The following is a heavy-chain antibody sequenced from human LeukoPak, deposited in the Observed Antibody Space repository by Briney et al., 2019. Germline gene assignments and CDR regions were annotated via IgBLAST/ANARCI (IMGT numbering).Heavy chain of an antibody. CDR3: ARRGRPRNVRGYSGYDYYYGMDV. V-gene: IGHV4-34*01. D-gene: IGHD5-12*01. CDR1: GGSFSGYY. Sequence: SETLSLTCAVYGGSFSGYYWSWIRQPPGKGLEWIGEINHSGSTNYNPSLKSRVTISVDTSKNQFSLKLSSVTAADTAVYYCARRGRPRNVRGYSGYDYYYGMDVWGQGTTVTVSS. CDR2: INHSGST. J-gene: IGHJ6*02.